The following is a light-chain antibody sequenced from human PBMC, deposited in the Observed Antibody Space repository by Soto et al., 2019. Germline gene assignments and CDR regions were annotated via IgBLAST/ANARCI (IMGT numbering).Light chain of an antibody. V-gene: IGKV3-15*01. CDR1: QSVNKF. CDR3: QQYSHLIT. Sequence: EIVLTQSPATLSLSPGERATLSCRASQSVNKFLAWYQQKPGQAPRLLIYGASTRATGIPSRFSGSGSGTDFTFTISSLQPEDIATYYCQQYSHLITFGQGTRLEI. CDR2: GAS. J-gene: IGKJ5*01.